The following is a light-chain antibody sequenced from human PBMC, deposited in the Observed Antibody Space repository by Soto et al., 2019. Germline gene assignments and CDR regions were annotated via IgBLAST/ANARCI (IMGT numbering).Light chain of an antibody. CDR1: QSVSSS. J-gene: IGKJ1*01. CDR3: QQCYNWPRT. CDR2: GAS. V-gene: IGKV3-15*01. Sequence: EIVLTQSPATLSVSPGERATLSCRASQSVSSSLAWFQQKPGQAPRLLIYGASTRATGIPARFNGSGSGTDVPLTISSLESEDFAVYYCQQCYNWPRTFGQGTKVEIK.